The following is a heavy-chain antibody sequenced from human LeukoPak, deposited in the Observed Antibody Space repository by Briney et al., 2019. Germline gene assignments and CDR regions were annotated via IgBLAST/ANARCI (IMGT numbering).Heavy chain of an antibody. CDR2: MDYSGST. CDR3: ARRKRGSGGPFAY. V-gene: IGHV4-59*08. D-gene: IGHD6-19*01. CDR1: GGSISDYY. J-gene: IGHJ4*02. Sequence: SETLSLTCTVPGGSISDYYWSWIRQSPGTGLEWIGYMDYSGSTAYNPSLKSRVTISIDTSKKQFSLELSSVTAADTAIYFCARRKRGSGGPFAYWGQGTLVTVSS.